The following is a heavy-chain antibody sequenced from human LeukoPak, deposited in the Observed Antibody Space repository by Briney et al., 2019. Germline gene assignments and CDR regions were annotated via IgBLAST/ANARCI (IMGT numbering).Heavy chain of an antibody. D-gene: IGHD3-16*02. CDR1: GGSFSGYY. CDR3: ARISYDYGWGSYRPMYYFDS. CDR2: MNQSVRP. V-gene: IGHV4-34*01. Sequence: SETLSLTCAVDGGSFSGYYWSWIRQPPGKGLEWIGEMNQSVRPNFVPPLKSRVTISVDTSKNQFSLKLSTGTAAAKAVYYCARISYDYGWGSYRPMYYFDSWGQGTLVTVSS. J-gene: IGHJ4*02.